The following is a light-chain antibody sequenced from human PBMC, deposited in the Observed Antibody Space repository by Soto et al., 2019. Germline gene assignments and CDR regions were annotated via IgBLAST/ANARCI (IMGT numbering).Light chain of an antibody. CDR3: AAWDDSLNGPV. V-gene: IGLV1-44*01. CDR1: SSNIGSNT. J-gene: IGLJ2*01. Sequence: QSVLTQPPSASGTPGQRVTISCSGSSSNIGSNTVNWYQQLPGTAPKLLIYRNNQRPSGVPDRFSGSKSGTSASLAISGLQSEDEADYYCAAWDDSLNGPVFGGGTKVTVL. CDR2: RNN.